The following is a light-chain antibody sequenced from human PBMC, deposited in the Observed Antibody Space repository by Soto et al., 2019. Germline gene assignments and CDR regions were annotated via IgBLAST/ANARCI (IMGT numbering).Light chain of an antibody. CDR1: QGISNY. J-gene: IGKJ1*01. CDR3: QKYNSAAWT. CDR2: AAS. V-gene: IGKV1-27*01. Sequence: DIQMTQSPSSLSASVGDRVTITCRASQGISNYLAWYQQKPGKVPKLLVYAASTLQSGVPSRFSGSGSGTDFTLTISSLQPEDVAAYYCQKYNSAAWTFGQGTKVEIK.